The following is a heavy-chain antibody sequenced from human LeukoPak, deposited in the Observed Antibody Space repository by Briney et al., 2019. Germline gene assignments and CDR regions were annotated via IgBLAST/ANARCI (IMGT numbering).Heavy chain of an antibody. J-gene: IGHJ4*02. CDR2: INPEETNT. CDR3: VRGGLETFDY. CDR1: RFIFSKFW. V-gene: IGHV3-74*01. Sequence: PGGSLRLSCAASRFIFSKFWMHWVRQAPGKGLVWVSRINPEETNTTYADSVKGRFTIARDNAKNTLCLNMNSLRPADTDVYFCVRGGLETFDYWGQGTLVTVTS.